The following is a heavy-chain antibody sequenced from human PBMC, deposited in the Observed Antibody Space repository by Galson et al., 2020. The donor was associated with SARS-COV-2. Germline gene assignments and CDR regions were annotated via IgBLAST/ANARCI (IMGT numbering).Heavy chain of an antibody. Sequence: HGESLKLSCKGSGYSFANYWIGWVRQVPGKGLEWMGIIYPDDSDTRFSPSFQGQVTISADKSIRTAYLQWSSLKASDTAMYYCASSLSSWSLSGFDYWGQGTLVTVSS. D-gene: IGHD6-13*01. J-gene: IGHJ4*02. CDR2: IYPDDSDT. V-gene: IGHV5-51*01. CDR1: GYSFANYW. CDR3: ASSLSSWSLSGFDY.